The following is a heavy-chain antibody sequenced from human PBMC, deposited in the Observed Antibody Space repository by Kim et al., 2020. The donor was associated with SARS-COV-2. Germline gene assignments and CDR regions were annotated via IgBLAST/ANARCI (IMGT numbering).Heavy chain of an antibody. CDR3: VRESVPARPDV. V-gene: IGHV1-69*13. D-gene: IGHD6-6*01. CDR2: IIPSFGTG. Sequence: SVKVSCKASGGTFARSTFTWVRQAPGQGLEWVGGIIPSFGTGNYAQKFQGRVTITADESTTTAYMELSSLRSEDTAIYFCVRESVPARPDVWGQGTLVTVSA. J-gene: IGHJ4*02. CDR1: GGTFARST.